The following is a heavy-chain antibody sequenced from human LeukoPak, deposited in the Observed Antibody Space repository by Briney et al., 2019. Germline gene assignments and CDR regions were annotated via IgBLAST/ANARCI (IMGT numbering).Heavy chain of an antibody. J-gene: IGHJ2*01. CDR1: GLTFSSYG. CDR2: IRYDGSNK. V-gene: IGHV3-30*02. D-gene: IGHD3-22*01. CDR3: AKEKYYYDSSGYWYFDL. Sequence: PGGSLRLSCAASGLTFSSYGMHWVRQAPGKGLEWVAFIRYDGSNKYYADSVKGRFTISRDNSKNTLYLQMNSLRAEDTAVYYCAKEKYYYDSSGYWYFDLWGRGTLVTVSS.